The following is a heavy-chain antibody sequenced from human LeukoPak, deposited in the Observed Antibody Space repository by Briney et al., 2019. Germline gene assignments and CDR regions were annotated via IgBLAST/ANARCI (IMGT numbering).Heavy chain of an antibody. D-gene: IGHD1-20*01. J-gene: IGHJ6*03. CDR2: INPNSGGT. V-gene: IGHV1-2*02. Sequence: GASVKVSCKASGYTFTGYYMHWVRQAPGQGLEWMGWINPNSGGTNYAQKFQGRVTMTRDTSISTAYMDLRRLRSDDTAVYYCATEPVLTARGYYYHYMDVWGTGTTVTVSS. CDR3: ATEPVLTARGYYYHYMDV. CDR1: GYTFTGYY.